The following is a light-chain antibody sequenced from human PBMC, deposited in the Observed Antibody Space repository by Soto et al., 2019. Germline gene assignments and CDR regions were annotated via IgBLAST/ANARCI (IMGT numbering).Light chain of an antibody. J-gene: IGLJ3*02. CDR1: SSNIGKSY. CDR3: AAWDNSLVAVL. V-gene: IGLV1-51*01. Sequence: QSVLTQPPSVSAAPRQKVNISCSGSSSNIGKSYASWYQQVPGTVPKLLIYENDKRPSGIPDRFSGSTSGTSATLVITGLQTGDEPDYYCAAWDNSLVAVLFGGGTKLTVL. CDR2: END.